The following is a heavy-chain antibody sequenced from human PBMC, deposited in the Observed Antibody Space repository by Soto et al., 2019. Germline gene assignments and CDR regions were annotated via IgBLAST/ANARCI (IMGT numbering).Heavy chain of an antibody. CDR3: ARVTLAGTDAFDI. D-gene: IGHD6-19*01. Sequence: QLQLVESGGGLVKPGGSLRLSCAASGFTFSDYYMTWIRQAPGRGLEWLSYISGKSETIYYAGSVKGRFTISRDNANNLLFLQMNSLEDEDTAVYSCARVTLAGTDAFDIWGLGTMVTVSS. CDR2: ISGKSETI. J-gene: IGHJ3*02. CDR1: GFTFSDYY. V-gene: IGHV3-11*01.